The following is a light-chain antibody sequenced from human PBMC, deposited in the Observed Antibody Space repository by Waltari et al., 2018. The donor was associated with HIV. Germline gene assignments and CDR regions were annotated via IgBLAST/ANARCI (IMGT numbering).Light chain of an antibody. CDR1: RSINTY. V-gene: IGKV1-39*01. Sequence: DLQLTQSPSSLSASLGDRVTITCRASRSINTYLNWYQHKLGESPKILISDSSTLQSGAQPRFSGRGSGTDFTLTIASLQPEDRATYYGQKSDTPPWTFGQGTKVEI. CDR3: QKSDTPPWT. CDR2: DSS. J-gene: IGKJ1*01.